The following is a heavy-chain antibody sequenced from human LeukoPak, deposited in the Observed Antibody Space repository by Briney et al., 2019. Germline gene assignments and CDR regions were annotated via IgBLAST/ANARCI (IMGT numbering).Heavy chain of an antibody. Sequence: SETLSLTCAVYGGSFSGYYRSWIRQPPGKGLEWIGEINHSGSTNYNPSLKSRVTISVDTSKNQFSLKLSSVTAADTAVYYCARALRTKNDYWGQGTLVTVSS. D-gene: IGHD1-14*01. V-gene: IGHV4-34*01. J-gene: IGHJ4*02. CDR3: ARALRTKNDY. CDR1: GGSFSGYY. CDR2: INHSGST.